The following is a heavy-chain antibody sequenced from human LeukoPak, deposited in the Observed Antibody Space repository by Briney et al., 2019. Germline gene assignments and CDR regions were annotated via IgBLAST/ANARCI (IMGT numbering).Heavy chain of an antibody. D-gene: IGHD3-3*01. V-gene: IGHV4-59*01. Sequence: PSETLSLTCTVSGGSISSYYWSWIRQPPGKGLEWIGYIYYSGSTNYNPSLKSRVTISVDTSKNQFSLKLSSVTAADTAVYYCARDKQYDFCGEDGCRPTYYYMDVWGKGTTVTVSS. CDR1: GGSISSYY. J-gene: IGHJ6*03. CDR2: IYYSGST. CDR3: ARDKQYDFCGEDGCRPTYYYMDV.